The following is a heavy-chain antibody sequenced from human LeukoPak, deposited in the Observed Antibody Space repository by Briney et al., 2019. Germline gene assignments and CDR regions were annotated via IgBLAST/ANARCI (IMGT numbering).Heavy chain of an antibody. Sequence: GGSLRLSCAASGFTFSSYGMHWVRQAPGKGLEWVAFIRYDGSNKYYADSVKGRFTISRDNSKNTLYLQMNSLRAEDTAVYYCAKARGRFQYNYYYYMDVWGKGTTVTVSS. CDR3: AKARGRFQYNYYYYMDV. CDR2: IRYDGSNK. D-gene: IGHD2-15*01. V-gene: IGHV3-30*02. J-gene: IGHJ6*03. CDR1: GFTFSSYG.